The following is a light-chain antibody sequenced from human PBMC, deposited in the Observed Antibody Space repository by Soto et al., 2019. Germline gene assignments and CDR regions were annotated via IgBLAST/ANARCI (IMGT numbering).Light chain of an antibody. V-gene: IGLV2-14*01. Sequence: QSVLTQPASVSGSPGQSITISCTGTSSDVGGYHYVSWYQQHPGKAPKLMIYNVNNRPSGVSDRFSGSKSGNTASLTISGLQAEDEADYYCSSYTSSNTEVFGTGTKVTVL. CDR2: NVN. J-gene: IGLJ1*01. CDR1: SSDVGGYHY. CDR3: SSYTSSNTEV.